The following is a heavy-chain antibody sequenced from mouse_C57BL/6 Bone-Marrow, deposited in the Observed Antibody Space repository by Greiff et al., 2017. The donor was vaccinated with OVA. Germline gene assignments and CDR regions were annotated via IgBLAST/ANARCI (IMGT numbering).Heavy chain of an antibody. Sequence: EVMLVESGGGLVKPGGSLKLSCAASGFTFSDYGMHWVRQAPEKGLEWVAYISSGSSTIYYADTVKGRFTISRDNAKNTLFLEMTSLRSEDTAMYYCSRRDYGSSSAMDYWGQGTSVTVSA. CDR2: ISSGSSTI. J-gene: IGHJ4*01. V-gene: IGHV5-17*01. CDR3: SRRDYGSSSAMDY. D-gene: IGHD1-1*01. CDR1: GFTFSDYG.